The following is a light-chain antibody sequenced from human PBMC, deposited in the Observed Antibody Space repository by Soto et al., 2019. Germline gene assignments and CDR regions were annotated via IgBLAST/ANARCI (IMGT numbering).Light chain of an antibody. J-gene: IGLJ1*01. Sequence: QSALTQPASVSGSPGQSITISCTGTSSDVGSYNLVSWYQQHPGKAPKLMIYELSKRPSGVSNRFSGSKSGNTASLTIAGLQAEDEADYYCCSYAGSSPYVFGTGTKLTVL. CDR2: ELS. CDR1: SSDVGSYNL. V-gene: IGLV2-23*02. CDR3: CSYAGSSPYV.